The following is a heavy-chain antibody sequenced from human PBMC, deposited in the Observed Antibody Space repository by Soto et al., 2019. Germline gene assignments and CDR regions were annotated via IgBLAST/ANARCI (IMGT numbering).Heavy chain of an antibody. CDR1: GFIFSPYG. D-gene: IGHD2-21*01. CDR3: AKFAFIAGTCENDI. Sequence: EVQLWESGGGSVQSGGSLRLSCAASGFIFSPYGMSWVRQAPGEWLEWVSSIRGAGTKTYDADSVKGRFTISRDNSKKTVDLQMTNLRVEDTAVYYCAKFAFIAGTCENDICGQGTLGKVSS. V-gene: IGHV3-23*01. J-gene: IGHJ4*02. CDR2: IRGAGTKT.